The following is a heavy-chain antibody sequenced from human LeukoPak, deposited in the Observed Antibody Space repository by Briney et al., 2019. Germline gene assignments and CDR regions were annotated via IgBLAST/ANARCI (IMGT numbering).Heavy chain of an antibody. CDR2: INRDGSST. J-gene: IGHJ4*02. CDR3: ARHVVAVGFDY. V-gene: IGHV3-74*01. D-gene: IGHD3-22*01. Sequence: GGSLRLSCAASGIIFSNYWMHWVRQAPGKGLVWVSRINRDGSSTSYADSVKGRFTISRDNAQNSLYLQMSSLRAEDTAVYYCARHVVAVGFDYWGQGTLVTVSS. CDR1: GIIFSNYW.